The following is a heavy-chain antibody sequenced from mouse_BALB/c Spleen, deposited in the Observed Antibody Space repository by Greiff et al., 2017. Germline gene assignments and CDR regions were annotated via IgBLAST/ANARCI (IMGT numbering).Heavy chain of an antibody. D-gene: IGHD1-1*01. CDR3: ASPYYYGSSYDYAMDY. J-gene: IGHJ4*01. CDR1: GFTFSSYA. Sequence: DVHLVESGGGLVKPGGSLKLSCAASGFTFSSYAMSWVRQTPEKRLEWVATISSGGCYTYYPDSVKGRFTISRDNAKNTLYMQMSSLRSEETAMYYCASPYYYGSSYDYAMDYWGQGTSVTVSS. CDR2: ISSGGCYT. V-gene: IGHV5-9-3*01.